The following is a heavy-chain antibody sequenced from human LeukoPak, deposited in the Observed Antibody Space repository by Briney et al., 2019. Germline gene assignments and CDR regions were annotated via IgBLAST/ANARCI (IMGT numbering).Heavy chain of an antibody. D-gene: IGHD3-22*01. CDR3: ARLARDSSGYDRFDY. V-gene: IGHV4-59*01. J-gene: IGHJ4*02. CDR2: IYNSGST. Sequence: SETLSLTCTVSGGSISSNYWSWIRQPPGKGLEWIGYIYNSGSTNYNPSLKSRVTMSVDTSKNQFSLKLSSVTAAGTAVYYCARLARDSSGYDRFDYWGQGTLVTVSS. CDR1: GGSISSNY.